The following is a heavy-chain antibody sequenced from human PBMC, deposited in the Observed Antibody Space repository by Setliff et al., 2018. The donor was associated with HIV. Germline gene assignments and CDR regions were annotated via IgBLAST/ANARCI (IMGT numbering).Heavy chain of an antibody. J-gene: IGHJ4*02. CDR1: GCTFTTYY. CDR2: INPSGGST. D-gene: IGHD3-10*01. V-gene: IGHV1-46*01. CDR3: ARDYGSGNYFGFDY. Sequence: ASVKVSCKASGCTFTTYYMHWVRQAPGQGLEWMGIINPSGGSTTYAQKFQGRVTMTRDTSTSTVYMELISLRSEDPAVYYCARDYGSGNYFGFDYWGQGTLVTVSS.